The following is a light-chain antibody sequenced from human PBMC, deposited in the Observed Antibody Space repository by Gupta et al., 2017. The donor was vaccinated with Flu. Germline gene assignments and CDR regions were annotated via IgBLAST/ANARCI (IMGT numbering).Light chain of an antibody. CDR3: QMWDSRTDHRT. V-gene: IGLV3-21*02. J-gene: IGLJ2*01. CDR2: DDT. Sequence: GGDKSGSYSVHRYQQKPGQAPVLILYDDTARPSGISERFSGSNSGNTATLTITRVAADDEADYYCQMWDSRTDHRTFGGGTKLAVL. CDR1: KSGSYS.